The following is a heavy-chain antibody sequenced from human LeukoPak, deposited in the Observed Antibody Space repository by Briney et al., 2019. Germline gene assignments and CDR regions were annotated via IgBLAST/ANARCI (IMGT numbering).Heavy chain of an antibody. Sequence: PSETLSLTCTVSGGSISSHYWSWIRQPPGKGLEWIGYIYSSGSTNYSPSLKSRVTISVDTSKNQFSLKLYSVTAADTAVYYCARRYSGYGNAFDIWGQGTMVTVSS. V-gene: IGHV4-59*08. CDR2: IYSSGST. CDR1: GGSISSHY. J-gene: IGHJ3*02. CDR3: ARRYSGYGNAFDI. D-gene: IGHD5-12*01.